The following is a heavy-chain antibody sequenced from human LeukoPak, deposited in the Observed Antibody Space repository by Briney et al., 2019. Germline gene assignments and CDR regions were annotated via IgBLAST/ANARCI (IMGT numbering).Heavy chain of an antibody. CDR3: ARDRGYSVYDRSDY. J-gene: IGHJ4*02. V-gene: IGHV1-18*04. D-gene: IGHD5/OR15-5a*01. Sequence: ASVKVSCKASGYTFTGYYMHWVRQAPGQGLEWMGWISSYNGNTNYAQKLQGRVTMTTETSTSTVYMELRSLRSDDTAIYYCARDRGYSVYDRSDYWGQGTLVTVSS. CDR1: GYTFTGYY. CDR2: ISSYNGNT.